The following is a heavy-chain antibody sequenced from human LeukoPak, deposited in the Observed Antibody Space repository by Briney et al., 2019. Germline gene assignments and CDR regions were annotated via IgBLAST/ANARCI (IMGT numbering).Heavy chain of an antibody. D-gene: IGHD4-17*01. CDR1: GGTFSSYA. Sequence: ASVKVSCKASGGTFSSYAISWARQAPGQGLEWMGGIIPIFGTANYAQKFQGRVTITTDESTGTAHMELSSLRPEDTAVYYCAMTLTVTTWSDWFDPWGQGTLVTVSS. CDR3: AMTLTVTTWSDWFDP. J-gene: IGHJ5*02. V-gene: IGHV1-69*05. CDR2: IIPIFGTA.